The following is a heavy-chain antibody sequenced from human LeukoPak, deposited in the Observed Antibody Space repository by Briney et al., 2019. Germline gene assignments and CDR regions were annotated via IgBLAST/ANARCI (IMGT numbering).Heavy chain of an antibody. CDR1: GFTFSSYG. Sequence: PGGSLRLSCAASGFTFSSYGMHWVRQAPGKGLEWVSLTYSGGSSYYADSVQGRFAISRDNSKNTLYLQVNSLRAEDTAVYYCARKGWSSHWYFDLWGRGTLVIVSS. D-gene: IGHD6-19*01. J-gene: IGHJ2*01. V-gene: IGHV3-53*01. CDR3: ARKGWSSHWYFDL. CDR2: TYSGGSS.